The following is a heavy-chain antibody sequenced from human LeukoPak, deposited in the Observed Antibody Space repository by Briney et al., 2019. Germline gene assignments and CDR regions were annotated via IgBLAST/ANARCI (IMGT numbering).Heavy chain of an antibody. V-gene: IGHV4-59*01. CDR2: IYYSGST. D-gene: IGHD6-19*01. CDR3: ARARPDSSGWGRWFDP. J-gene: IGHJ5*02. CDR1: GGSISSYY. Sequence: PSETLSLTCTVSGGSISSYYWSWIRQPPGKGLEWIGYIYYSGSTNYNPSLKSRVTISVDTSKNQFSLKLSSVTAADTAMYYCARARPDSSGWGRWFDPWGQGTLVTVSS.